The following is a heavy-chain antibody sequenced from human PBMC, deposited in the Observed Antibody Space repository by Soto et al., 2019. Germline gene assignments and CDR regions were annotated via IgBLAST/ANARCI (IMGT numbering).Heavy chain of an antibody. V-gene: IGHV1-18*01. D-gene: IGHD6-13*01. CDR3: ARDFHQYSSSWFDTFDI. J-gene: IGHJ3*02. CDR1: GYTFTTYG. CDR2: ISGHNDNT. Sequence: VKVSCKASGYTFTTYGISWVRQAPGQGLEWMGWISGHNDNTIYAQKTQGRVTMTTDTSTSTAYMELRSLRSDDTAVYYCARDFHQYSSSWFDTFDIWGQGTMVTVSS.